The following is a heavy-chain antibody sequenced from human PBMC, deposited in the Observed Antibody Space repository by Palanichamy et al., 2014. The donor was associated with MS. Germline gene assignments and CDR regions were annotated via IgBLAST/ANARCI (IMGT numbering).Heavy chain of an antibody. CDR1: GITFSDYW. Sequence: EVQLVEVWGEAWSGPGGSLRLSCAVSGITFSDYWMSWVRQAPGKGLEWVANIKQDGSEKHYVDSVKSRFTISRDNAKNSLYLQMNNLRPEDTALYYCAGGWYWAYWGQGTPVTVSA. CDR2: IKQDGSEK. D-gene: IGHD6-19*01. V-gene: IGHV3-7*01. J-gene: IGHJ4*02. CDR3: AGGWYWAY.